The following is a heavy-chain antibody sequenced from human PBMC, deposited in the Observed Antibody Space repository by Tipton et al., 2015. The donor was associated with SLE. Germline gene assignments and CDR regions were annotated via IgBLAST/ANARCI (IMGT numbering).Heavy chain of an antibody. J-gene: IGHJ4*02. D-gene: IGHD5-24*01. V-gene: IGHV4-34*01. CDR2: INYSGST. Sequence: TLSLTCTVYGGSFSGYYWSWIRQPPGKGLEWIGEINYSGSTNYNPSPNSRVTIYVDTSKNQFSLKLTSVTAADTAVYYCARGYIEMTTWGQGILVTVSS. CDR3: ARGYIEMTT. CDR1: GGSFSGYY.